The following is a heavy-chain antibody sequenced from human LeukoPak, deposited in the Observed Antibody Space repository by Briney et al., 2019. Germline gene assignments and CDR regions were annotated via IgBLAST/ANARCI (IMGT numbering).Heavy chain of an antibody. CDR2: IYHSGST. D-gene: IGHD2-2*02. CDR3: ARRRYCSSTSCYTPGDFDY. Sequence: SETLSLTCTVSGYSISSGYYWGWIRPPPGKGLEWIGIIYHSGSTYYNPSLKSRVTISVDTSKNQFSLKLSSVTAADTAVYYCARRRYCSSTSCYTPGDFDYWGQGTLVTVSS. J-gene: IGHJ4*02. CDR1: GYSISSGYY. V-gene: IGHV4-38-2*02.